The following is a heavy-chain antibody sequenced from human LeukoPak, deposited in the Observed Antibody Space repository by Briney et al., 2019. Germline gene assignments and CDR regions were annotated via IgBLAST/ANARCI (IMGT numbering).Heavy chain of an antibody. CDR2: ISYDGSNK. CDR3: AKDMDSSGCDY. D-gene: IGHD6-19*01. Sequence: GGSLRLSCAASRFTFSNYAMHWVRQAPGKGLEWVAVISYDGSNKYYADSVKGRFTISRDNSKNTLYLQMNSLRAEDTAVYYCAKDMDSSGCDYWGQGTLVTVSS. CDR1: RFTFSNYA. V-gene: IGHV3-30*04. J-gene: IGHJ4*02.